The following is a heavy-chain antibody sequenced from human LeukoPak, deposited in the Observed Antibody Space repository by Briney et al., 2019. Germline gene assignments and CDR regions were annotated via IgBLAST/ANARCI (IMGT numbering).Heavy chain of an antibody. D-gene: IGHD4-23*01. CDR3: AKDLCSTVVTPLCWYYDL. Sequence: GGSLRLSCAASGFTFSSYGMHWVRQAPGKGLEWVAVISYDGSNKYYADSVKGRFTISRDNSKNTLYLQMNSLRAEDTAVYYCAKDLCSTVVTPLCWYYDLWGRGTLVTVSS. J-gene: IGHJ2*01. CDR1: GFTFSSYG. CDR2: ISYDGSNK. V-gene: IGHV3-30*18.